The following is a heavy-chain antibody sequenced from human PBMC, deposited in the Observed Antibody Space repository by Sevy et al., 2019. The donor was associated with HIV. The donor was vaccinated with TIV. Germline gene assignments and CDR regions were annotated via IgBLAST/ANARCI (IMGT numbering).Heavy chain of an antibody. J-gene: IGHJ6*02. CDR2: ISSRSSEI. V-gene: IGHV3-11*05. CDR1: GFTFSSYY. Sequence: GGSLRLSCVASGFTFSSYYMSWIRQAPGKGLEWVSFISSRSSEINYADSVKGRFTVSRDNAKNSLYLQMNSLRAEDTAVYYCAGDFMPVASAGTGALGVWGQGTAVTVSS. D-gene: IGHD6-13*01. CDR3: AGDFMPVASAGTGALGV.